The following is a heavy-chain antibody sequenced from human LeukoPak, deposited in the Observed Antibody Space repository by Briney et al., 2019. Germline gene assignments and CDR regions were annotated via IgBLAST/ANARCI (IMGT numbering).Heavy chain of an antibody. J-gene: IGHJ4*02. V-gene: IGHV4-38-2*01. D-gene: IGHD3-10*01. CDR1: GYSISSGDY. CDR2: IFHSGST. Sequence: PSETLSLTCAVSGYSISSGDYWGWIRQSPGKGLEWIGNIFHSGSTYHNPSLKSRVTISVDTSKSEFSLKLSSVTAADTAVYYCARGIYYLIEYWGQGTLVTVSS. CDR3: ARGIYYLIEY.